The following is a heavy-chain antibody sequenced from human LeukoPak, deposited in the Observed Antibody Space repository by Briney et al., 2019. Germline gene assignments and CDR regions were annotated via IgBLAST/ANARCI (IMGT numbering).Heavy chain of an antibody. J-gene: IGHJ4*02. Sequence: SVKVSCKASGGTFSTFGISWVRQAPGQGLEWMGGIIPLFDTPRYAQKFQGRVTTTADESTSTAYLELTSLRSEDTAMYYCAGIQLWLSDWGQGTLVTVSS. CDR2: IIPLFDTP. V-gene: IGHV1-69*13. D-gene: IGHD5-18*01. CDR1: GGTFSTFG. CDR3: AGIQLWLSD.